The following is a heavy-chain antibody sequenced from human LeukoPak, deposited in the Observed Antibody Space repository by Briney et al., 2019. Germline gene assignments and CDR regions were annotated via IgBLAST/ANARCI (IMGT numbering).Heavy chain of an antibody. CDR1: GFTFSSYG. CDR3: AGRTSGLDYYMDV. V-gene: IGHV3-33*01. D-gene: IGHD5/OR15-5a*01. Sequence: GGSLRLSCAASGFTFSSYGMHWVRQAPGKGLEWVAVIWYDGSNKYYADSVKGRFTISRDNSKNTLYLQMNSLRAEDTAVYYCAGRTSGLDYYMDVWGKGTTVTVSS. J-gene: IGHJ6*03. CDR2: IWYDGSNK.